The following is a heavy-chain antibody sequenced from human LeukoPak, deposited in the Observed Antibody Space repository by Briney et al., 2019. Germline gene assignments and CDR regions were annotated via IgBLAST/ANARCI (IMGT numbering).Heavy chain of an antibody. CDR1: GFTFSSYA. Sequence: GGSLRLSCAVSGFTFSSYAMSWVRQAPGKGLEWVSGLSGSGSSTDYADSVKGRFTVSRDNSKNTLFLQMNSLRAEDTAIYYCAKERDYGPADYWGQGTLVTVSS. CDR3: AKERDYGPADY. V-gene: IGHV3-23*01. J-gene: IGHJ4*02. D-gene: IGHD4/OR15-4a*01. CDR2: LSGSGSST.